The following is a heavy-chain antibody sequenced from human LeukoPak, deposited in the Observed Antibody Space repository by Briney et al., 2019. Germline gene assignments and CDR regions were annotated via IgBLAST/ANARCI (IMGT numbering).Heavy chain of an antibody. CDR3: ARSPDSDRLDY. V-gene: IGHV4-59*11. J-gene: IGHJ4*02. D-gene: IGHD3-22*01. Sequence: SETLSLTCTVSRGSISSHYWTWLRPLPGKGLEWIGNILYSGNTHYNPSLKSRVTISGDTSKNQFSLKLSSVTAADTAVYYCARSPDSDRLDYWGQGTLVTVSS. CDR1: RGSISSHY. CDR2: ILYSGNT.